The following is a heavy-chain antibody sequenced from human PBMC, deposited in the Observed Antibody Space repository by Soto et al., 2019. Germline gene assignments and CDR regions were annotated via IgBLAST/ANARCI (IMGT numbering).Heavy chain of an antibody. CDR2: ISSSSSYI. CDR1: GFTFSSYS. D-gene: IGHD3-10*01. CDR3: ARESPAQNYYGSGVLPY. J-gene: IGHJ4*02. V-gene: IGHV3-21*01. Sequence: LRLSCAASGFTFSSYSMNWVRQAPGKGLEWVSSISSSSSYIYYADSVKGRFTISRDNAKNSLYLQMNSLRAEDTAVYYCARESPAQNYYGSGVLPYWGQGTLVTVSS.